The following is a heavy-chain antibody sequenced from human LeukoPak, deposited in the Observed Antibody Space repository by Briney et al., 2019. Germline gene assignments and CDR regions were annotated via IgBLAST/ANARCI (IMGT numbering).Heavy chain of an antibody. CDR3: ARDVRRGLRFNNIYPYFGMDV. V-gene: IGHV4-59*01. J-gene: IGHJ6*04. CDR2: VHQNGSA. CDR1: GRPINFY. D-gene: IGHD3-3*01. Sequence: SETLSLTCSVSGRPINFYWSWIRQSPGKGLEWIGCVHQNGSASYKSSLQRRVTMSVDTSKRQVSLMLNSVTAADTAVYYCARDVRRGLRFNNIYPYFGMDVWGKGTTVIVSA.